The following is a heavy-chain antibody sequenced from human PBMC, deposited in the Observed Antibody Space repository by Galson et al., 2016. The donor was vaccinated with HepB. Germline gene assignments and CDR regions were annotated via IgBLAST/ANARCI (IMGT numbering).Heavy chain of an antibody. CDR1: GYSFSSYW. V-gene: IGHV5-10-1*01. J-gene: IGHJ6*02. D-gene: IGHD5-18*01. CDR2: IDPSDSDI. Sequence: QSGAEVKKPGESLRISCKGSGYSFSSYWIIWVRQMPGKGLEWMGRIDPSDSDIKYRPSLQGHVTISTDRSVTTAWLQWNSLKASDTAIYYCARGVRYNYGHQVYYAMDVWGQGTTVTVSS. CDR3: ARGVRYNYGHQVYYAMDV.